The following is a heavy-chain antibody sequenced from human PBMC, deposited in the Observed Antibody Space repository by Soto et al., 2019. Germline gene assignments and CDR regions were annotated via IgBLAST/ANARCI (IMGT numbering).Heavy chain of an antibody. CDR1: GDTLTKLA. D-gene: IGHD1-1*01. V-gene: IGHV1-24*01. J-gene: IGHJ4*02. CDR2: FDPEDDES. Sequence: QVHLIQSGAEVKKPGASMKVSCKVSGDTLTKLAVHWVRQAPEKGLEWMGGFDPEDDESIYAQKFEARVTMTADTSIDTAYMELRGLKSDDTAVYYCVTVFPANWPNGFDFWGQGPQVTVSS. CDR3: VTVFPANWPNGFDF.